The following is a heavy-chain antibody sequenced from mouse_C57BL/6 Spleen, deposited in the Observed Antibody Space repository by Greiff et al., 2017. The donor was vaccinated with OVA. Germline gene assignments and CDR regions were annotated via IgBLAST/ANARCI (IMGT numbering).Heavy chain of an antibody. J-gene: IGHJ4*01. CDR2: IDPETGGT. Sequence: QVQLQQSGAELVRPGASVTLSCKASGYTFTDYEMHWVKQTPVHGLEWIGAIDPETGGTAYNQKFKGKAILTADKSSSTAYMGLRRLTSEDSAVYYCTRRESYAMDYWGQGTSVTVSS. V-gene: IGHV1-15*01. CDR3: TRRESYAMDY. CDR1: GYTFTDYE.